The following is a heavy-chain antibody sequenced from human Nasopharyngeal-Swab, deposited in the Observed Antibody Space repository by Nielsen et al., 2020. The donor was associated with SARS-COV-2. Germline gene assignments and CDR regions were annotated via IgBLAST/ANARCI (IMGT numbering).Heavy chain of an antibody. J-gene: IGHJ3*02. CDR1: GFSLSSYW. CDR3: ARVTAYGFDI. D-gene: IGHD3-16*01. V-gene: IGHV3-7*01. Sequence: GESLKISCAASGFSLSSYWMSWVRQAPGKGLEWVANINLYGSQKNFVDSVKGRFTISRDNAKNVVYLQMNTMRAEDTAVYYCARVTAYGFDIWGQGTMVTVSS. CDR2: INLYGSQK.